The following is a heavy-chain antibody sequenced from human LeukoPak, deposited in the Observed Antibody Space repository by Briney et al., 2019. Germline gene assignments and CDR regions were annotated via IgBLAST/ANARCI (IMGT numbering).Heavy chain of an antibody. Sequence: GGSLRLSCAASGFSIRGHNMHWVRQALGKGLEWVSFIQHDGGAKWYVDSVKGRFTISRDDSENTLYLQMNSLRLEDTAVYYCARVRVVRGYFDYWGQGTLVTVSS. J-gene: IGHJ4*02. CDR1: GFSIRGHN. V-gene: IGHV3-30*02. CDR3: ARVRVVRGYFDY. D-gene: IGHD2-15*01. CDR2: IQHDGGAK.